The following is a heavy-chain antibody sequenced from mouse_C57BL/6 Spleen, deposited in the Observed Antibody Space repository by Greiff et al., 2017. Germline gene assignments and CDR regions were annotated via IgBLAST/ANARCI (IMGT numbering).Heavy chain of an antibody. CDR2: INPSSGYT. J-gene: IGHJ1*03. Sequence: VQLQQSGAELAKPGASVKLSCKASGYTFTSYWMHWVKQRPGQGLGWIGYINPSSGYTKYNQKFQDKATLTADKSSSTAYMQVSSLTYEDSAVYYCARGGGSSFSYWYFDVWGTGTTVTVSS. CDR1: GYTFTSYW. V-gene: IGHV1-7*01. D-gene: IGHD1-1*01. CDR3: ARGGGSSFSYWYFDV.